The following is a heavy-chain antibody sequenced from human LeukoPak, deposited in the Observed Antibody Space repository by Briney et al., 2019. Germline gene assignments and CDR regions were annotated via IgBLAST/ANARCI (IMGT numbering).Heavy chain of an antibody. CDR2: IIPILGIA. D-gene: IGHD3-16*01. Sequence: ASVKVSCKASGGTFSSYAISWVRQAPGQGLEWMGRIIPILGIANYAQKFQGRVTITADKSTSTAYMELSSLRSEDTAVYYCARGQNLGNFDYWGQGTLVTVSS. CDR1: GGTFSSYA. V-gene: IGHV1-69*04. CDR3: ARGQNLGNFDY. J-gene: IGHJ4*02.